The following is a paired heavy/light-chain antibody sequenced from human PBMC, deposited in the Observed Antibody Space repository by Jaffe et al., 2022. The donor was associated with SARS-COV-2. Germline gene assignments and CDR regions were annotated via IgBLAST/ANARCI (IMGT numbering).Light chain of an antibody. J-gene: IGKJ2*01. V-gene: IGKV1-5*03. CDR3: QQYSSYPYT. Sequence: DIQMTQSPSTLSASVGDRVTITCRASQRIGNWLAWYQQKLGKAPELLMYQASSLESGVPSRFSGSGSGTEFVLTISSLQSDDLATYYCQQYSSYPYTFGQGTKLEIK. CDR1: QRIGNW. CDR2: QAS.
Heavy chain of an antibody. CDR2: ISGSGSST. J-gene: IGHJ6*02. V-gene: IGHV3-23*04. CDR1: GFSFSSYA. D-gene: IGHD1-1*01. Sequence: EVQLVESGGDLVQSGGSLRLSCAASGFSFSSYAMSWVRQAPGKGLEWVSSISGSGSSTYYADSVKGRFTISRDSSKNTLYLQMGSLRAEDTAVYFCTKARPTGIKFHMDVWGQGTSVTVSS. CDR3: TKARPTGIKFHMDV.